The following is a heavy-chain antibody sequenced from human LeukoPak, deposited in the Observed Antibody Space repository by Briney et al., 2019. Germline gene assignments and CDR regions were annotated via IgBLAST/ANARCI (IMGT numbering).Heavy chain of an antibody. CDR2: IGTASGT. Sequence: PGGSLRLSCAASGFTFSSFDMHWVRQPTGQGLEWVSTIGTASGTYYPGSVEGRFTLSRDNAKNSLYLQMNSLTAGDTAVYYCARGPPRGKYYYMDVWGKGTTVTVSS. J-gene: IGHJ6*03. CDR3: ARGPPRGKYYYMDV. D-gene: IGHD1-1*01. V-gene: IGHV3-13*01. CDR1: GFTFSSFD.